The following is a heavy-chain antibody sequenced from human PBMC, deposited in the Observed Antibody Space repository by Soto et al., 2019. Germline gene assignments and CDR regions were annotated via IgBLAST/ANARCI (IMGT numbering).Heavy chain of an antibody. D-gene: IGHD4-17*01. J-gene: IGHJ4*02. Sequence: EVELLESGGELVQPGGSLRLSCAASGFSLNTYTMSWVRQAPGKGLEWVSSIIGADGITYYAESVKGRFTISRSISTNTLYLQMSSLRTDDTALYYCAKDMRPDGAWDIDHSGPGTLLTVSS. CDR2: IIGADGIT. CDR3: AKDMRPDGAWDIDH. V-gene: IGHV3-23*01. CDR1: GFSLNTYT.